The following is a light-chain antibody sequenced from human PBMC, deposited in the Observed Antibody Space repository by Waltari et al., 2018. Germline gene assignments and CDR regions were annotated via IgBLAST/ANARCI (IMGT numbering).Light chain of an antibody. CDR1: QTVSTY. CDR3: LQRSLWPWT. V-gene: IGKV3-11*01. J-gene: IGKJ1*01. CDR2: DAS. Sequence: DIVMTQSPDSLAVSLGERAYINCKSSQTVSTYLAWFQQKPGQAPRLLIYDASNRAPGIPARFSGSGSGTDFSLTISSLEPEDFAVYYCLQRSLWPWTFGQGTKVAVK.